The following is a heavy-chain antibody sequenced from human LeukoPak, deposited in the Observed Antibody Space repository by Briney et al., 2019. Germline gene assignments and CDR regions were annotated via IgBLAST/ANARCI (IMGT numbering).Heavy chain of an antibody. CDR1: GGSISSYY. D-gene: IGHD3-22*01. CDR2: IYYSGST. J-gene: IGHJ6*03. CDR3: ARSGSSGYYYYYMDV. Sequence: SETLSLTCTVSGGSISSYYWSWIRQPPGKGLEWIGYIYYSGSTNYNPSLKSQVTISVDTSKNQFSLKLSSVTAADTAVYYCARSGSSGYYYYYMDVWGKGTTVTISS. V-gene: IGHV4-59*01.